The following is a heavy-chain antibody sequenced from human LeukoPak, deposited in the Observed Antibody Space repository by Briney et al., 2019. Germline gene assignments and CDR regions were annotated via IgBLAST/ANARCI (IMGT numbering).Heavy chain of an antibody. CDR2: INHSGST. D-gene: IGHD3-10*01. CDR1: GGSFSGYY. Sequence: SETLSLTCAVYGGSFSGYYWSWIRQPPGKGLEWIGEINHSGSTDYNPSLKSRVTISVDTSKNQFSLKLSSVTAADTAVYYCARRGSGSHRSKDLDYWGQGTLVTVSS. J-gene: IGHJ4*02. CDR3: ARRGSGSHRSKDLDY. V-gene: IGHV4-34*01.